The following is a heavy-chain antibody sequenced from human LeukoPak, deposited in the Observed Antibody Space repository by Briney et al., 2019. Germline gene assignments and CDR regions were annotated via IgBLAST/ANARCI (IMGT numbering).Heavy chain of an antibody. J-gene: IGHJ4*02. CDR1: GDSISSYY. V-gene: IGHV4-59*01. CDR3: ARVVDNWNVAVFDY. CDR2: IYYSGST. Sequence: PSETLSLTCTVSGDSISSYYWSWIRQPPGKGLEWSGYIYYSGSTNYTPSLESVVTISIDTSKNQCSLKLSSVTAADTAVYYCARVVDNWNVAVFDYWGQGTLVTVSS. D-gene: IGHD1-20*01.